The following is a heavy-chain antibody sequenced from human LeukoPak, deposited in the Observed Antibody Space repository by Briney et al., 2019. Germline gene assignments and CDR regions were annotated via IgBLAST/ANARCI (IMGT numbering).Heavy chain of an antibody. V-gene: IGHV4-30-4*08. J-gene: IGHJ4*02. CDR1: GGSISSGGYY. Sequence: PSQTLSLTCTVSGGSISSGGYYWSWIRQHPGKGLEWIGYIYYTGSSYYNPSLKSRVTISVDTSKNHFSLKLSSVAAADTAVYFCATTRKYSSGQSDYWGQGTLVTVSS. CDR2: IYYTGSS. D-gene: IGHD6-19*01. CDR3: ATTRKYSSGQSDY.